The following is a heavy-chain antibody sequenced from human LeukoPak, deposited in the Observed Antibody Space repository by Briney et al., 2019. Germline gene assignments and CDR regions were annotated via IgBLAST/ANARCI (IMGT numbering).Heavy chain of an antibody. Sequence: PGGSLRLSCAASGFTFSSYSMNWVRQAPGKGLEWVSYISSSSSTIYYADSVKGRFTISRDNAKNSLYLQMNSLRAEDTAVYYCARDLAKGDKNFDYWGQGTLVAVSS. CDR3: ARDLAKGDKNFDY. V-gene: IGHV3-48*04. D-gene: IGHD2-21*02. CDR2: ISSSSSTI. J-gene: IGHJ4*02. CDR1: GFTFSSYS.